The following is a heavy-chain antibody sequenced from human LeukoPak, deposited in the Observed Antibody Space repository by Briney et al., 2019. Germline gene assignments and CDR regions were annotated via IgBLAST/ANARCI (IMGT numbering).Heavy chain of an antibody. CDR3: ARDYYGSGSFRSDY. V-gene: IGHV3-21*01. Sequence: PGGSLRLSCAASGLTVTSNYMSWVRQAPGKGLEWVSSISSSSSYTYYADSVKGRFTISRDNAKNSLYLQMNSLRAEDTAVYYCARDYYGSGSFRSDYWGQGTLVTVSS. D-gene: IGHD3-10*01. CDR1: GLTVTSNY. CDR2: ISSSSSYT. J-gene: IGHJ4*02.